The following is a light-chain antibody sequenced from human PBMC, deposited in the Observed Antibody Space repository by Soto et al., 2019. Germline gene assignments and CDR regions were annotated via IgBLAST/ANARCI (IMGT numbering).Light chain of an antibody. V-gene: IGLV2-14*03. CDR2: DVS. Sequence: QSALTQPASVSGPPGQSITISCTGTSSDVCGYNYVSWYQHHPGKAPKLMIFDVSNRPSGVSNRFSGSKSGNTASLTISGLQPEDEADYYCSSYTTSNTRQIVFGTGTKVTVL. CDR3: SSYTTSNTRQIV. J-gene: IGLJ1*01. CDR1: SSDVCGYNY.